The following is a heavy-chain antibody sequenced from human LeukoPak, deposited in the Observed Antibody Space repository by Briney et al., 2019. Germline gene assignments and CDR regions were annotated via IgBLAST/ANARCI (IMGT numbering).Heavy chain of an antibody. CDR2: INPSGGST. CDR3: ARYASGYSRDY. CDR1: GYTFTNYY. D-gene: IGHD2-15*01. J-gene: IGHJ4*02. V-gene: IGHV1-46*01. Sequence: ASVKLSCKASGYTFTNYYMHWVRQAPGQGLEWMGIINPSGGSTTYAQKFQGRVTMTRDTSTSTVYMELSSLRSEDTAVYYCARYASGYSRDYWGQGTLVTVSS.